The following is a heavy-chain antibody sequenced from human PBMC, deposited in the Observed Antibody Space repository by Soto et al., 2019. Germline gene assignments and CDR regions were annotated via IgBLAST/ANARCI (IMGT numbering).Heavy chain of an antibody. CDR1: GFTFGSSW. J-gene: IGHJ4*02. V-gene: IGHV3-7*01. D-gene: IGHD4-17*01. CDR2: IKQDGSDL. CDR3: AKHVRTYGDYYFDY. Sequence: EVQLVESGGGLVQPGGSLRLSCAASGFTFGSSWMSWVRQAPGKGLEWVANIKQDGSDLYYVDSVMGRFTISRDNAKNSLYLEMNSLRVEDTAVYYCAKHVRTYGDYYFDYWGQGNLVTVSS.